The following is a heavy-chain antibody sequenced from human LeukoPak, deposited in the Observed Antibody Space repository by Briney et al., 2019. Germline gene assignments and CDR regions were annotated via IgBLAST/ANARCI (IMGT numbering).Heavy chain of an antibody. CDR3: ARPASGGLSEDY. V-gene: IGHV3-23*01. CDR1: GFTFSSHT. Sequence: PGGSLRLSCVASGFTFSSHTMSWVRQAPGKGLEWVSAISGSGGSTYYPDSVKGRFTISRDNSKNTLYLQMNSLRAEDTAIYYCARPASGGLSEDYWGQGTLVTVSP. CDR2: ISGSGGST. D-gene: IGHD3-10*01. J-gene: IGHJ4*02.